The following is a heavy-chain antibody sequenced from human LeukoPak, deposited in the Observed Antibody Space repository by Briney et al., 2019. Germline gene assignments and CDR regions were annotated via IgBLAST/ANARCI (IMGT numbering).Heavy chain of an antibody. Sequence: GGSLRLSCSASGFTFSNYNMNWVRQAPGKGLEWVSCISISSNYIYYPDSVKGRFTISRDNAKNSLYLQMNSLRAEDTAVYYCARDGGGGLDYWGQGTLVTVSS. D-gene: IGHD2-15*01. CDR1: GFTFSNYN. J-gene: IGHJ4*02. V-gene: IGHV3-21*01. CDR3: ARDGGGGLDY. CDR2: ISISSNYI.